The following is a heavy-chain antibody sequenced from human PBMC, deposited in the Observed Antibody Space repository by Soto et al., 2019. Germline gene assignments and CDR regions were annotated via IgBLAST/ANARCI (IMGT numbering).Heavy chain of an antibody. J-gene: IGHJ3*01. V-gene: IGHV1-18*01. CDR2: ISAHTGSS. Sequence: QVQLVQSGAEVKKPGASVKVSCKASGYTFTSSGMSWVRQAPGQGLEWMGWISAHTGSSECAPMFQGRVTMTTARSTSAAYMELRSLRSDDTAVYYCARAFFYQGSASLGYSFAAFDLWGTGTQVTVSS. CDR1: GYTFTSSG. D-gene: IGHD3-22*01. CDR3: ARAFFYQGSASLGYSFAAFDL.